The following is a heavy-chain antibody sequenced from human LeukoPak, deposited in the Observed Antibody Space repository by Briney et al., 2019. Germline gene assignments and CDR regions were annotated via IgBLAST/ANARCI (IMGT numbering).Heavy chain of an antibody. D-gene: IGHD3-22*01. CDR2: ISYSGST. Sequence: SETLSLTCTVSGGSIGSTRYYWGWIRQPPGKGLEWIGSISYSGSTHYNPSLKSRVTISVDTSKNQFSLKLSSVTAADTAVYYCARGLVNYYDSSGYYPRPYPLYYFDYWGQGTLVTVSS. CDR3: ARGLVNYYDSSGYYPRPYPLYYFDY. V-gene: IGHV4-39*07. CDR1: GGSIGSTRYY. J-gene: IGHJ4*02.